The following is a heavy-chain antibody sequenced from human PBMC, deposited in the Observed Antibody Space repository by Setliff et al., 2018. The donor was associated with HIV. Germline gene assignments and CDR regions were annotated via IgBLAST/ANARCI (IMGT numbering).Heavy chain of an antibody. CDR1: GYSFTNYW. J-gene: IGHJ4*02. CDR3: ARGRGSYSEYFDY. Sequence: PGESLKISCKGSGYSFTNYWIGWVRQMPGKGLEWMGAIYPGESETRHGPSFQGQVTISADKSINTAYVQWSSLKASDTAMYYCARGRGSYSEYFDYWGQGTLVTVSS. CDR2: IYPGESET. V-gene: IGHV5-51*01. D-gene: IGHD1-26*01.